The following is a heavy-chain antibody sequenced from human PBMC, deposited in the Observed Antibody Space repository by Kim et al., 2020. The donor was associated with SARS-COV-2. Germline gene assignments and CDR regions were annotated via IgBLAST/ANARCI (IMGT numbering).Heavy chain of an antibody. V-gene: IGHV5-51*01. CDR2: IYPGDSDT. J-gene: IGHJ6*02. CDR1: GYSFTSYW. D-gene: IGHD4-17*01. Sequence: GESLKISCKGSGYSFTSYWIGWVRQMPGKGLEWMGIIYPGDSDTRYSPSFQGQVTISADKSISTAYLQWSSLKASDTAMYYCARHQGDYGDPYYYYYGMDVWGQGTTVTVSS. CDR3: ARHQGDYGDPYYYYYGMDV.